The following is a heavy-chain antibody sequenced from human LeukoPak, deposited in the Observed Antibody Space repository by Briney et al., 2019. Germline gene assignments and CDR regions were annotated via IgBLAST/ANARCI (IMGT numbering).Heavy chain of an antibody. CDR3: ARDRGGTGDFDY. CDR1: GYTFISYV. D-gene: IGHD1-1*01. Sequence: ASVKVSCKASGYTFISYVMHWVRRAPGQRLEWMGWINAGNGDTKYSQQFQGRVTIARDTSASTAYMELSSLGSEDTAVYYCARDRGGTGDFDYWGQATLVTVSS. V-gene: IGHV1-3*01. J-gene: IGHJ4*02. CDR2: INAGNGDT.